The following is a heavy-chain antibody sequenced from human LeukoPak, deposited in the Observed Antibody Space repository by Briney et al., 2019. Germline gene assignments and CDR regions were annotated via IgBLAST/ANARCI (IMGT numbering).Heavy chain of an antibody. V-gene: IGHV4-39*07. D-gene: IGHD2-15*01. Sequence: SETLSLTCTASGGSISSSSYYWGWIRQPPGKGLEWIGSIYYSGSTYYNPSLKSRVTISVDTSKNQFSLKLSSVTAADTAVYYCASSRIRLYCSGGSCYSGGTNWFDPWGQGTLVTVSS. J-gene: IGHJ5*02. CDR2: IYYSGST. CDR3: ASSRIRLYCSGGSCYSGGTNWFDP. CDR1: GGSISSSSYY.